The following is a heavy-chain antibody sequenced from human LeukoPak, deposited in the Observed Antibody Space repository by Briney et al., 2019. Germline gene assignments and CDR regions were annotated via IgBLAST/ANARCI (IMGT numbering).Heavy chain of an antibody. CDR2: ISGSGSAI. V-gene: IGHV3-11*04. D-gene: IGHD5/OR15-5a*01. J-gene: IGHJ3*01. CDR3: ASRLSVHAFDL. CDR1: GFIFSDYY. Sequence: GGSLRLSCAVSGFIFSDYYMSWIRRAPGKGLECISYISGSGSAIYYADSLQGRFTISRDNAKNSLYLQMNSLRADDTAVYYCASRLSVHAFDLWGQGTVVTVSS.